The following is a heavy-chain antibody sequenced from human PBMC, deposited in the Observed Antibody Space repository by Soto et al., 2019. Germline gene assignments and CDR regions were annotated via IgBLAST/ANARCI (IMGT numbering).Heavy chain of an antibody. Sequence: GGSLRLSCAASGFTFSSYAMSWVRQAPGKGLEWVSAISGSGGSTYYADSVKGRFTISRDNSKNTLYLQMNSLRAEDTAVYYCAKDRPKRGTNYYYGMDVWGQGTTVTVSS. J-gene: IGHJ6*02. CDR2: ISGSGGST. V-gene: IGHV3-23*01. CDR1: GFTFSSYA. D-gene: IGHD2-2*01. CDR3: AKDRPKRGTNYYYGMDV.